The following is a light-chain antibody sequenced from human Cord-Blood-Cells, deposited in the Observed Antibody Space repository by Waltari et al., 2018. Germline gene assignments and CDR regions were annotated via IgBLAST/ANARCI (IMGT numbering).Light chain of an antibody. Sequence: DIQMTQSPSTLSASVGDRVTITCRASQSSSSWLAWYQQKPGKAPKLLIYDASSLESGVPSRFSGSGSGTEFTLTISSLQPDDFATYYCQQYNSYPIFGGGTKVEIK. J-gene: IGKJ4*01. CDR2: DAS. V-gene: IGKV1-5*01. CDR1: QSSSSW. CDR3: QQYNSYPI.